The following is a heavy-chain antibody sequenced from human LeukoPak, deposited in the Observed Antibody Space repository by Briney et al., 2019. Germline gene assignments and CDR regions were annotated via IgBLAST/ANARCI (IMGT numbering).Heavy chain of an antibody. CDR3: ARDLYYFDSSGYYASDL. Sequence: GSLRLSCAASGFTFSDYWMSWVRQAPGKGLELVANIKQDGSEKHYVDSLRGRFTISRDNAKNSLDLQMNSLRAEDTAVYFCARDLYYFDSSGYYASDLWGQGTLVTVSS. D-gene: IGHD3-22*01. CDR2: IKQDGSEK. V-gene: IGHV3-7*01. J-gene: IGHJ5*02. CDR1: GFTFSDYW.